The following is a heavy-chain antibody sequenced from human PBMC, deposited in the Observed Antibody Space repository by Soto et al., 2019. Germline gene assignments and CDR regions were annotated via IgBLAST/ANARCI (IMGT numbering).Heavy chain of an antibody. CDR2: IKTSDGST. V-gene: IGHV1-46*03. CDR3: DRASVSGRRFDY. CDR1: GYTLSSYY. D-gene: IGHD6-19*01. J-gene: IGHJ4*02. Sequence: ASVKVSCKASGYTLSSYYMHWVRQAPGQGLEWMGIIKTSDGSTTYAQRFQGRVTMTRDTSTSTVYMELSSLTSEDTAIYYCDRASVSGRRFDYWGEGTLVTVSS.